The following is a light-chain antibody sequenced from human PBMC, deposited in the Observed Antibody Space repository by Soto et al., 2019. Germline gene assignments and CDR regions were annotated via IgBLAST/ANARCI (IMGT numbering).Light chain of an antibody. CDR3: QQYNSYPLT. CDR2: KAS. Sequence: PSILSASVGDRVTITCRASQSIGSWLAWYQQKPGQAPNLLIYKASNLESGVPSRFSGSGSGTEFTLTISSLQPDDFATYYCQQYNSYPLTFGGGTKV. J-gene: IGKJ4*01. V-gene: IGKV1-5*03. CDR1: QSIGSW.